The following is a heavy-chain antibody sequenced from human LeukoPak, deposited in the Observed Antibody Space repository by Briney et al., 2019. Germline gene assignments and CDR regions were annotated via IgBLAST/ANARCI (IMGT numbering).Heavy chain of an antibody. CDR1: GFTFSSYA. CDR3: AKAPVTSCRGAFCYPFDY. Sequence: GGSLRLSCAASGFTFSSYAMSWVRQAPGKGLEWVSAMSSSDGGRYYAASVRGRFTISRDTSRSTLYLQMNSLRAEDAAVYYCAKAPVTSCRGAFCYPFDYWGQGTLVTVSS. CDR2: MSSSDGGR. D-gene: IGHD2-15*01. V-gene: IGHV3-23*01. J-gene: IGHJ4*02.